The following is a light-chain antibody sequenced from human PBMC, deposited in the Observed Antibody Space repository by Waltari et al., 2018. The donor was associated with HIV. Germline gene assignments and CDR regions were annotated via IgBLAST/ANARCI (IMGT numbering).Light chain of an antibody. CDR1: QSVSSN. V-gene: IGKV3-15*01. CDR2: GAA. Sequence: ILMTQSPATLSVFPGERADLSCRASQSVSSNLAWYQQKPGQSPRLLIYGAATRATGIPARFSGSGSGTEFTLTISSLQSEDSAVYYCQQYNKWPPAYTFGQGTKLEIK. J-gene: IGKJ2*01. CDR3: QQYNKWPPAYT.